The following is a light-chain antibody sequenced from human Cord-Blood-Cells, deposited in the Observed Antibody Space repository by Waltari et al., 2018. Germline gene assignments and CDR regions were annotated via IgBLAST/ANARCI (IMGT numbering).Light chain of an antibody. CDR3: QQYDKLPPLT. J-gene: IGKJ4*01. CDR2: DAS. Sequence: DIQMTQSPSSLSASVGDRVTITCQTSQDISNYLKLYQQKTGTAPNLLIYDASNLETGGPSRFSGSGSGTDFTFTISSLQPEDIATYYCQQYDKLPPLTFGGGTKVEIK. CDR1: QDISNY. V-gene: IGKV1-33*01.